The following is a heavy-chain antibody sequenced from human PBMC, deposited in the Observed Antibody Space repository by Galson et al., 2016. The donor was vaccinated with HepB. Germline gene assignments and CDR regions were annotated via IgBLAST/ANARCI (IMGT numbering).Heavy chain of an antibody. CDR1: GFAFSDYA. CDR3: AKVTRPGISAPRYGMDV. CDR2: ISGSGSGT. J-gene: IGHJ6*04. V-gene: IGHV3-23*01. Sequence: SLRLSCAASGFAFSDYAMTWVRQAPGKGLEWVSGISGSGSGTYNGDSVKGRFAISRDNSKNTLFLQMNNLRAEDTALYFCAKVTRPGISAPRYGMDVWGRGTTVTVSS. D-gene: IGHD6-13*01.